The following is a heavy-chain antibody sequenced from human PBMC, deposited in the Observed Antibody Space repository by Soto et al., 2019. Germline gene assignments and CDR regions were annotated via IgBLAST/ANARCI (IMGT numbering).Heavy chain of an antibody. D-gene: IGHD3-10*01. V-gene: IGHV4-31*03. CDR3: ARLVRGVINY. CDR1: GGSISSGGYY. CDR2: IYYSGST. J-gene: IGHJ4*02. Sequence: SETLSLTSTVSGGSISSGGYYWSWIRQHPGKGLEWIGYIYYSGSTYYNPSLKSRVTISVDTSKNQFSLKLSSVTAADTAVYYCARLVRGVINYWGQGTLVTVSS.